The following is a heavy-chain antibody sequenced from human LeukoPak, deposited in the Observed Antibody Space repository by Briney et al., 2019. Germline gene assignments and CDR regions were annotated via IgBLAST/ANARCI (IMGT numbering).Heavy chain of an antibody. V-gene: IGHV4-59*01. J-gene: IGHJ4*02. Sequence: PSETLSLTCTVSSGSISSYYWSWIRQPPGKGLEWIGYIYYSGSTNFNPSLKSRLTISADTSKNQFSLKLSSVTAADTAMYYCARMTAYYDFWSGYYTGYFDYWGQGTLVTVSS. CDR1: SGSISSYY. CDR2: IYYSGST. D-gene: IGHD3-3*01. CDR3: ARMTAYYDFWSGYYTGYFDY.